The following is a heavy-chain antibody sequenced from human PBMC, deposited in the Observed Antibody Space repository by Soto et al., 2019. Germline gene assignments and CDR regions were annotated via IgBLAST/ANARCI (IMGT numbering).Heavy chain of an antibody. V-gene: IGHV3-23*01. CDR3: AKQKTTVTRYDAFDI. Sequence: EVQLLESGGGLVQPGGSLRLSRAASGFTFSSYAMSWVRQAPGKGLGWVSAISGSGGSTYFADSVKGRFTISRDNSKNTLYLQMNSLRAEDTAIYYCAKQKTTVTRYDAFDIWGQGTMVTVSS. CDR2: ISGSGGST. J-gene: IGHJ3*02. CDR1: GFTFSSYA. D-gene: IGHD4-17*01.